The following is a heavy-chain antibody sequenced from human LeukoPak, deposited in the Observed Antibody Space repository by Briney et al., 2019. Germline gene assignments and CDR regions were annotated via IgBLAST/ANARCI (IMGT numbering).Heavy chain of an antibody. CDR2: IGTSVSSI. D-gene: IGHD1-26*01. V-gene: IGHV3-23*01. CDR3: AKRAMNSGSPREFDY. Sequence: GSLRLSCAASGFTFSTYAMHWVRQAPGRGLEWVSAIGTSVSSIYYADSVKGRFTISRDNSKKTVYLQMNNLRGDDTAVYYCAKRAMNSGSPREFDYWGQGTLVTVSS. J-gene: IGHJ4*02. CDR1: GFTFSTYA.